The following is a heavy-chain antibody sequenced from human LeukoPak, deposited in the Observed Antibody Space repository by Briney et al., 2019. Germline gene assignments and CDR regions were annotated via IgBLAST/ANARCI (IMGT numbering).Heavy chain of an antibody. CDR3: AKVTSSSWYPTRGYNWFDP. Sequence: GGSLRLSCAASGFTFSSYAMSWVRQAPGKGLEWVSAISGSGGSTYYADSVKGRFTISRDKSKNTLYLQMNSLRAEDTAVYYCAKVTSSSWYPTRGYNWFDPWGQGTLVTVSS. CDR1: GFTFSSYA. V-gene: IGHV3-23*01. CDR2: ISGSGGST. J-gene: IGHJ5*02. D-gene: IGHD6-13*01.